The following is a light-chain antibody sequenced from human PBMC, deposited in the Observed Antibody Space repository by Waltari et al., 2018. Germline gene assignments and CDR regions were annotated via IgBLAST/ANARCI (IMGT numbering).Light chain of an antibody. J-gene: IGKJ1*01. CDR1: QSVLYSSNTKYY. V-gene: IGKV4-1*01. Sequence: DIVVTQSPDSLTLSVGERATIKCKSSQSVLYSSNTKYYLSWYQQKSGQSPLLLIYWASTGEAXXPXXXXGSGSGTXFXXTINGLQPXXAXXYXCXXXYLTPWTFGXGTXLXIK. CDR2: WAS. CDR3: XXXYLTPWT.